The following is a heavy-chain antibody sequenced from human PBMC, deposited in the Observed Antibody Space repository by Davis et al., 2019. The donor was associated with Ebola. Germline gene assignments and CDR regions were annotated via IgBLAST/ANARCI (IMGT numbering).Heavy chain of an antibody. CDR1: GFIFSNYD. V-gene: IGHV3-23*01. D-gene: IGHD2-15*01. CDR2: ISASEGHT. J-gene: IGHJ4*02. Sequence: GESLKISCAASGFIFSNYDMSWVRHVPGKGLEWVSTISASEGHTHYSDSVRGRFTISRDNSKNTLYLQMNSLRAEDTATYYCARYCHYTDCSYFDCWGQGTMVAVSS. CDR3: ARYCHYTDCSYFDC.